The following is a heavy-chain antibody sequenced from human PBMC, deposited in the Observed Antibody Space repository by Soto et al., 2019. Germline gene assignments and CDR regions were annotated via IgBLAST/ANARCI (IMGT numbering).Heavy chain of an antibody. V-gene: IGHV1-18*01. CDR2: SSIYVSYS. Sequence: VQLVQSGAELKMPGASVKVSCKTSGYVFSNYGLTWVRQAPGQGLEWLGWSSIYVSYSHSSPKFHGRLIMTTDTSTNTAFMELRNLRIDATAVYFCAKNSSTDWLDSLGQGTLITISS. D-gene: IGHD6-13*01. J-gene: IGHJ5*01. CDR1: GYVFSNYG. CDR3: AKNSSTDWLDS.